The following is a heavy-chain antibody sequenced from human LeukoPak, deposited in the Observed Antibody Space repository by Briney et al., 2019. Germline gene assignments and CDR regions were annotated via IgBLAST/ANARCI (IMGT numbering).Heavy chain of an antibody. CDR2: ISSSSSYI. D-gene: IGHD5-18*01. CDR3: ARDLYSYSYVNWFDS. J-gene: IGHJ5*01. V-gene: IGHV3-21*01. CDR1: GFTFSSYM. Sequence: SGGSLRLSCAASGFTFSSYMMNWVRQAPGKGLEWVSSISSSSSYIYYADSVKGRFTISRDNAKNSLYLQMNSLRAEDTAVYYCARDLYSYSYVNWFDSWGGGTLVTVSS.